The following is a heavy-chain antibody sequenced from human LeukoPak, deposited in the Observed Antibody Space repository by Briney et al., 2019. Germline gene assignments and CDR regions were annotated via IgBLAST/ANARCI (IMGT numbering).Heavy chain of an antibody. CDR2: INPNSGGT. J-gene: IGHJ4*02. Sequence: ASVKVSCKASGYTFTGYYMHWVRQAPGQGLEWMGWINPNSGGTNYAQKFQGRVTMTRDTSISTAYMELSRLRSDDTAVYYCARVNCSGGSCYFDYWGQGTLVIVSS. D-gene: IGHD2-15*01. CDR3: ARVNCSGGSCYFDY. V-gene: IGHV1-2*02. CDR1: GYTFTGYY.